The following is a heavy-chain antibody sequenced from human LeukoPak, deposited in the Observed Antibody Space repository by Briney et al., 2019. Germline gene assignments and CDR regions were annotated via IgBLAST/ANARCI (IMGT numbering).Heavy chain of an antibody. J-gene: IGHJ6*03. CDR1: GGTFSSYA. Sequence: ASVKVSCKASGGTFSSYAISWVRQAPGQGPEWMGGIIPIFGTANYAQKFQGRVTITTDESTSTAYMGLSSLRSEDTAVYYCARDKDYMDVWGKGTTVTVSS. CDR3: ARDKDYMDV. V-gene: IGHV1-69*05. CDR2: IIPIFGTA.